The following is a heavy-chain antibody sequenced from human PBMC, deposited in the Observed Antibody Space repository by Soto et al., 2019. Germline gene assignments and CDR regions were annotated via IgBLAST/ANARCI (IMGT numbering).Heavy chain of an antibody. CDR3: ARGGSGYTWFNEF. D-gene: IGHD3-22*01. V-gene: IGHV1-69*01. Sequence: QVQLVQSGAEVKKPGSSVKVSCKASGGTFSTFAISWVRQAPGQGLEWMGGIIPVFQTAYYTQRFQVRVTITADESTNTAYMELSSLRSEDTAIYYCARGGSGYTWFNEFWGQGTLVTVSS. J-gene: IGHJ4*02. CDR2: IIPVFQTA. CDR1: GGTFSTFA.